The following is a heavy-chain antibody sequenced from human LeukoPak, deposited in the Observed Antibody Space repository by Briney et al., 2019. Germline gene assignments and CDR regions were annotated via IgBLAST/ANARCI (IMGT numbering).Heavy chain of an antibody. Sequence: PGGSLRLSCAASGFTFSSYAMHWVRQAPGKGLEWVAVISYDGSNKYYADSVKGRFTISRDNSKNTLYLQMNSLRAEDTAVYYCARLPIYGDYVGFDYWGQGTLVTVSS. V-gene: IGHV3-30-3*01. CDR3: ARLPIYGDYVGFDY. D-gene: IGHD4-17*01. J-gene: IGHJ4*02. CDR1: GFTFSSYA. CDR2: ISYDGSNK.